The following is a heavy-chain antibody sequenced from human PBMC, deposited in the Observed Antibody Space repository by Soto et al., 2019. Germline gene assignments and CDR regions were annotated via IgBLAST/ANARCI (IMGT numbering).Heavy chain of an antibody. Sequence: SETLSLTCTVSGGSISSGGYYWSWIRQHPGKGLEWIGYIYYSGSTYYNPPLKSRVTISVDTSKNQFSLKLSSVTAADTAVYYCARDRGSEEQRAGLDWFDPWGQGPLVTVSS. V-gene: IGHV4-31*03. D-gene: IGHD6-25*01. J-gene: IGHJ5*02. CDR2: IYYSGST. CDR1: GGSISSGGYY. CDR3: ARDRGSEEQRAGLDWFDP.